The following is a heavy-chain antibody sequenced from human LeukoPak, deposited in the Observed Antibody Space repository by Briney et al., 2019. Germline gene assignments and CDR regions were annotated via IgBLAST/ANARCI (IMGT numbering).Heavy chain of an antibody. J-gene: IGHJ6*02. Sequence: GASVTVSCTASGGTFSSYAISWVRQAPGQGLEWMGRIIPILGIANYAQKFQGRVTITADKSTSTAYMELSSLRSEDTAVYYCARSIYRDYSENYYYYGMDVWGQGTTVTVSS. V-gene: IGHV1-69*04. D-gene: IGHD4-17*01. CDR2: IIPILGIA. CDR3: ARSIYRDYSENYYYYGMDV. CDR1: GGTFSSYA.